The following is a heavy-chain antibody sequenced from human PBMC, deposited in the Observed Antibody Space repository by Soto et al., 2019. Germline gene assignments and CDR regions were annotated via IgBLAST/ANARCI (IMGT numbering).Heavy chain of an antibody. Sequence: EVQLLESGGGLVQPGGSLRLSCAASGFTFSSYAMSWVRQAPGKGLEWVSGISGSGGSTYYADSVKGRFTISRDNSKNTLYLQMNSLRAEDTAVYYCAKVHYDFWSGHPVYFDYWGQGTLVTVSS. CDR3: AKVHYDFWSGHPVYFDY. D-gene: IGHD3-3*01. V-gene: IGHV3-23*01. J-gene: IGHJ4*02. CDR1: GFTFSSYA. CDR2: ISGSGGST.